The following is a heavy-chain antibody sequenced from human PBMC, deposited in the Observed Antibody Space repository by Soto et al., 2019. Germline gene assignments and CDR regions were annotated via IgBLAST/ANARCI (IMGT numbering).Heavy chain of an antibody. CDR2: ISSSGSTI. D-gene: IGHD1-26*01. Sequence: PGGSLRLSCAASGFTFSSYEMNWIRQAPGKGLEWVSYISSSGSTIYYADSVKGRFTISRDNAKNSLYLQMNSLRAEDTAVYYCARSIVGATRVLFDYWGQGTLVTVSS. V-gene: IGHV3-48*03. CDR1: GFTFSSYE. CDR3: ARSIVGATRVLFDY. J-gene: IGHJ4*02.